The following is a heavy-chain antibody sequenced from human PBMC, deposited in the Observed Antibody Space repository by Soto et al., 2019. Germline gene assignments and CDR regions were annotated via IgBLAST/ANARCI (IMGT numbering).Heavy chain of an antibody. CDR1: GFSFSDHA. Sequence: GGSLRLSCAASGFSFSDHAMTWVRQAPGKGLEWVSVVSGSGNSTYYADSVKGRFTISRDNSNNTLYLQMNSLRAEDTAIYYCAKPNLYCSSTSCYDYWGQGTLVTVSS. V-gene: IGHV3-23*01. CDR2: VSGSGNST. CDR3: AKPNLYCSSTSCYDY. J-gene: IGHJ4*02. D-gene: IGHD2-2*01.